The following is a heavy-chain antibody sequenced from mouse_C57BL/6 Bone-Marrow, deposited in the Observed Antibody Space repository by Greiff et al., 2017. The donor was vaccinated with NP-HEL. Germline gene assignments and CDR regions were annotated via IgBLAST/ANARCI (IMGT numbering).Heavy chain of an antibody. CDR1: GYAFSSSW. Sequence: QVQLKQSGPELVKPGASVKISCKASGYAFSSSWMNWVKQRPGKGLEWIGRIYPGDGDTNYNGKFKGKATLTADKSSSTAYMQLISLTSEDSAVYSCARGRLRRFFDYWGQGTTLTVSS. CDR3: ARGRLRRFFDY. J-gene: IGHJ2*01. CDR2: IYPGDGDT. V-gene: IGHV1-82*01. D-gene: IGHD3-2*02.